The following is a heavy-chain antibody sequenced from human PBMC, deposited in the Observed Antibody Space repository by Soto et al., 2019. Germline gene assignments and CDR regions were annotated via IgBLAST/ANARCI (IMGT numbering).Heavy chain of an antibody. Sequence: QVQLVQSGAEVKKPGASVKVSCKASGYTFTNYHVHWVRQAPGQGLEWMGIINPSGGSTSYAQKFQGRVTMTRDTSTSTVYMELSSLRSEDTAVYYCARGGGYYGTDVWGQGTTVTVSS. CDR1: GYTFTNYH. CDR3: ARGGGYYGTDV. V-gene: IGHV1-46*01. CDR2: INPSGGST. J-gene: IGHJ6*02. D-gene: IGHD3-16*01.